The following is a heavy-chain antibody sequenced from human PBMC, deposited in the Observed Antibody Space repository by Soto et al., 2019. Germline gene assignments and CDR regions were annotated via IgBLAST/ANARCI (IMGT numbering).Heavy chain of an antibody. Sequence: QVQLQESGPGLVKPSGTLSLSCTVSGGSISTSNWWSWVRQPPGKGLEWIGEIHHSGNTNYNPSLQSRVTISVDKSKNQFSLKLSSVTAADTAVYYCATQAHVGGNDGWFDPWGQGTLVTVSS. CDR2: IHHSGNT. V-gene: IGHV4-4*02. CDR1: GGSISTSNW. CDR3: ATQAHVGGNDGWFDP. D-gene: IGHD1-1*01. J-gene: IGHJ5*02.